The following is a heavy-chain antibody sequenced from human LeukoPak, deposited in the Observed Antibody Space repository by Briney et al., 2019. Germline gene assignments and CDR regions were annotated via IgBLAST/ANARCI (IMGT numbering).Heavy chain of an antibody. J-gene: IGHJ4*02. Sequence: ASVKVSCKASGGTFSSYAISWVRQAPGQGLEWMGGIIPTFGTANYAQKFQGRITMTRDASTSTVYMELRSLRSEDTAVYYCARDRWELPYYFDYWGQGTLVTVSS. D-gene: IGHD1-26*01. V-gene: IGHV1-69*05. CDR2: IIPTFGTA. CDR3: ARDRWELPYYFDY. CDR1: GGTFSSYA.